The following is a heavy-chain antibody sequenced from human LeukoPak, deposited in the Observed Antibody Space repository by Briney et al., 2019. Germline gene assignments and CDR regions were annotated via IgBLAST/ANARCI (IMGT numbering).Heavy chain of an antibody. V-gene: IGHV3-23*01. CDR3: ANLDSHPRSVNDY. Sequence: PGGSLRLSCAASGFTFSSYAMSWVRQAPGKGLEWVSAISGSGGSTYYADSVKGRFTIYRDNSKNTLYLQMNSLRAEDTAVYYCANLDSHPRSVNDYWGQGTLVTVSS. CDR1: GFTFSSYA. D-gene: IGHD3-3*01. J-gene: IGHJ4*02. CDR2: ISGSGGST.